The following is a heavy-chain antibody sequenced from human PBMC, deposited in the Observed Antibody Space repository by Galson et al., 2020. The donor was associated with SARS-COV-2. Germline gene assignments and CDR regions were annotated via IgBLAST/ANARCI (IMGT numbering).Heavy chain of an antibody. CDR2: FDPEDGET. CDR1: GYTLTELS. D-gene: IGHD2-2*01. Sequence: ASVKVSCKVSGYTLTELSMHWVRQAPGKGLEWMGGFDPEDGETIYAQKFQGRVIMTEDTSTDTAYMELSSLRSEDTAVYYCACVPGAIAGMGNWFDAVGQGTLVTVAS. J-gene: IGHJ5*02. CDR3: ACVPGAIAGMGNWFDA. V-gene: IGHV1-24*01.